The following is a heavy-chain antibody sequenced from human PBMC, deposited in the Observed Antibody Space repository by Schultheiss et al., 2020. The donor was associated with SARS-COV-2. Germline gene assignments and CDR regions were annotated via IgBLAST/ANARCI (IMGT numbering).Heavy chain of an antibody. Sequence: GGSLRLSCAASGFTFSDLYMTWIRQAPGKGLEWVSYISSGGSTIYYADFVKGRFTISRDNAKNSLYLQMNSLRAEDTAVYYCARDASYYDFWSGYYYYYYYGMDVWGQGTTGTISS. CDR3: ARDASYYDFWSGYYYYYYYGMDV. J-gene: IGHJ6*02. D-gene: IGHD3-3*01. V-gene: IGHV3-11*04. CDR1: GFTFSDLY. CDR2: ISSGGSTI.